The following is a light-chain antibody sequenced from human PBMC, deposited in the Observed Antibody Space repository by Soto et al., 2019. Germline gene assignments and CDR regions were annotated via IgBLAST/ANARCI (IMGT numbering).Light chain of an antibody. Sequence: DIQMTQSPSSLSASIGDRVTITCQASQDINNYLNWYQQKPGKAPNLLIYDASNLETGVPSRFSGSGSGTDFTLTICSLQPEDFATYFCQQNADLPVTFGGVTEVEIK. J-gene: IGKJ4*01. CDR3: QQNADLPVT. CDR1: QDINNY. V-gene: IGKV1-33*01. CDR2: DAS.